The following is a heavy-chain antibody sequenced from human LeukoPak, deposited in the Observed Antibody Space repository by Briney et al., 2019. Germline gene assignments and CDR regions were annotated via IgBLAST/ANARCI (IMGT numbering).Heavy chain of an antibody. D-gene: IGHD3-3*01. Sequence: PSETQSLTCTVSGGSISSSSYYWGWIRQPPGKGLEWIGSIYYSGSTYYNPSLKSRVTISVDTSKNQFSLKLSSVTAADTAVYYCARHENVLRFLEWLWYFDYWGQGTLVTVSS. CDR1: GGSISSSSYY. V-gene: IGHV4-39*01. J-gene: IGHJ4*02. CDR2: IYYSGST. CDR3: ARHENVLRFLEWLWYFDY.